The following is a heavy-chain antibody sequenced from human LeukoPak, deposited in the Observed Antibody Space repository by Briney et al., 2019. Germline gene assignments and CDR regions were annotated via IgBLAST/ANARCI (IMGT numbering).Heavy chain of an antibody. V-gene: IGHV1-69*01. Sequence: SVKVSCKASGGTFSSYAISWVRQAPGQGLEWMGGIIPIFGTANYAQKFQGRVTITADESTSTAYMELSSLRSEDTAVYYCARVDTYYYDSSGSFNFDYWGQGTLVTVSS. CDR2: IIPIFGTA. CDR1: GGTFSSYA. D-gene: IGHD3-22*01. CDR3: ARVDTYYYDSSGSFNFDY. J-gene: IGHJ4*02.